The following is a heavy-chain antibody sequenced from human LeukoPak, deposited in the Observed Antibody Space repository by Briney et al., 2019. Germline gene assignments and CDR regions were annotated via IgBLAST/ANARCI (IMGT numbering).Heavy chain of an antibody. J-gene: IGHJ4*02. Sequence: SGESLRLSCALSGLTVDDNYMSWVRQAPGKGLEWVSLIFPDGQTYYADFVQGRFSISRDMSRNILFLDMSSLRDEDTAVFFCARANPVYGDFDYWGQGTLVTVSS. CDR3: ARANPVYGDFDY. CDR2: IFPDGQT. V-gene: IGHV3-53*01. CDR1: GLTVDDNY. D-gene: IGHD4-17*01.